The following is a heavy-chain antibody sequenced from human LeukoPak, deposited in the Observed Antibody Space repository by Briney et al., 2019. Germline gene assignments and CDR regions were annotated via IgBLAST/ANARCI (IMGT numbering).Heavy chain of an antibody. CDR1: GESLSKYY. V-gene: IGHV4-34*01. J-gene: IGHJ4*02. D-gene: IGHD1-26*01. Sequence: SETLSLTCAVYGESLSKYYWTWIRQSPGKGLEWTGEINHRGSTNHNPSLKSRVTLSVDTSKHQFSLKLTSVTAADAAVYYCASSVGSTDYWGQGTLVTVSS. CDR3: ASSVGSTDY. CDR2: INHRGST.